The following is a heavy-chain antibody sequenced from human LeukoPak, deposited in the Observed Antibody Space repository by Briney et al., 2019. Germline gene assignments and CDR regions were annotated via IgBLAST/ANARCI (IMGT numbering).Heavy chain of an antibody. CDR1: GGSFSGYY. CDR2: INHSGST. Sequence: KPSETLSLTCAVYGGSFSGYYWSWIRQPPGKGLEWIGEINHSGSTNYNPSLKSRVTISVDTSKNQFSLKLSSVTAADTAVYYCARLGYSSGWKHDYWGQGTLVTVSS. D-gene: IGHD6-19*01. J-gene: IGHJ4*02. CDR3: ARLGYSSGWKHDY. V-gene: IGHV4-34*01.